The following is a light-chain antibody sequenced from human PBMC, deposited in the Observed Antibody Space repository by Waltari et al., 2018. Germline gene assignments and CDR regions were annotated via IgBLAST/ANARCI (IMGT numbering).Light chain of an antibody. Sequence: EIVMTQSPATLSVSPGEGATLSCRASQGVSSSLAWYQEKPGQAPRLLIYGASTRATGIPGRISGSGSGAEFTLTISSLQSEDSAVYYCQQYNAWPRTFGQGTKLEVK. CDR3: QQYNAWPRT. V-gene: IGKV3-15*01. CDR2: GAS. CDR1: QGVSSS. J-gene: IGKJ1*01.